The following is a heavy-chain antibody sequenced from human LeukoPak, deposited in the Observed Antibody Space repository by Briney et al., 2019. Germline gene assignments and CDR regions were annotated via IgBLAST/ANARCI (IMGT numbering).Heavy chain of an antibody. CDR3: ATHASIIAAAGVWFDP. CDR1: GYSFTSYW. D-gene: IGHD6-13*01. CDR2: IYPGDSDT. J-gene: IGHJ5*02. V-gene: IGHV5-51*01. Sequence: ESLKISWKGSGYSFTSYWIGWVRQMPGKGLEWMGIIYPGDSDTRYSPSFQGQVTISADKSISTAYLQWSSLKASDTAMYYCATHASIIAAAGVWFDPWGQGTLVTVSS.